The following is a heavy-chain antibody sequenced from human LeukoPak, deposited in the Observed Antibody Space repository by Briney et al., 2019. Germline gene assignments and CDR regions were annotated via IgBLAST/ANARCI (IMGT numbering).Heavy chain of an antibody. J-gene: IGHJ2*01. CDR2: INPNGGST. CDR3: ARGQSSGRYWYFDL. D-gene: IGHD3-22*01. CDR1: GYTFTSYY. Sequence: ASVKVSCKACGYTFTSYYMHWVQQAPAQGLEWMGIINPNGGSTNYAQKFQGRVTMTSDTSTSTVYMELSSLRSEDTAVYHCARGQSSGRYWYFDLWGRGTLVTVS. V-gene: IGHV1-46*01.